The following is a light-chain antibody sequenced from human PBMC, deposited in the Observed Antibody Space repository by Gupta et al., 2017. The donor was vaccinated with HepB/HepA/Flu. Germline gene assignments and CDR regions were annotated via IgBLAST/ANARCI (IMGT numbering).Light chain of an antibody. CDR1: PRDVGSYNL. J-gene: IGLJ2*01. V-gene: IGLV2-23*02. CDR3: CSDGTTRL. CDR2: DVD. Sequence: QSALTQPASVSGSPGQSITFSCTGSPRDVGSYNLVSWYQQHPGKAPKLIIDDVDKRPSGVSIRFSGSRSGNTASLTISGRQAEDEDDYYCCSDGTTRLFGGGTKLTVL.